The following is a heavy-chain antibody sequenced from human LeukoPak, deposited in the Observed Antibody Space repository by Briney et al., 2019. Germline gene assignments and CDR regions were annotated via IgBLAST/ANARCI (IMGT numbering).Heavy chain of an antibody. CDR1: GSTFSSYW. CDR3: ARVGGYPSVYYFDY. CDR2: INSDGSST. D-gene: IGHD5-12*01. J-gene: IGHJ4*02. Sequence: GGSLRLSCAASGSTFSSYWMHWVRQAPGKWLVWVSRINSDGSSTSYADSVKGRFTISRDNAKNTLYLQMNSLRAEDTAVYYCARVGGYPSVYYFDYWGQGTLVTVPS. V-gene: IGHV3-74*01.